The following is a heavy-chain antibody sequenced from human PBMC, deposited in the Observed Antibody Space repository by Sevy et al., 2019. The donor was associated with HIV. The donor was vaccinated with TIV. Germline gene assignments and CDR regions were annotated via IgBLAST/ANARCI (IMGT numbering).Heavy chain of an antibody. CDR3: ARLDSYSIGWSPRYYFDY. D-gene: IGHD6-19*01. Sequence: GESLKISCKGSAYTFTTHWIGWVRQMPGKGLEWMGIMSPGDSDPRYSPSFQGQVTMSVDKSVSPAYLQWQSLETSGTAIYYCARLDSYSIGWSPRYYFDYWGQGTLVTVSS. CDR2: MSPGDSDP. J-gene: IGHJ4*02. V-gene: IGHV5-51*01. CDR1: AYTFTTHW.